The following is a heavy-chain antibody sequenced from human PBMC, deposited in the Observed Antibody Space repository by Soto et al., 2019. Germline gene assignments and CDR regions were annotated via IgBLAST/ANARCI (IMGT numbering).Heavy chain of an antibody. Sequence: PSETLSLTCTVSGGSISSSSYYWGWIRQPPGKGLEWIGSIYYSGSTYYNPSLKSRVTISVDTSKNQFSLKPSSVTAADTAVYYCANTPSDSDYWGQGTLVTVSS. J-gene: IGHJ4*02. CDR3: ANTPSDSDY. CDR1: GGSISSSSYY. CDR2: IYYSGST. V-gene: IGHV4-39*01. D-gene: IGHD2-21*02.